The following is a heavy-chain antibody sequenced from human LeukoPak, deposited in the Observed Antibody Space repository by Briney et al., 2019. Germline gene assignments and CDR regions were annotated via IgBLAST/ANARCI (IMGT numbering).Heavy chain of an antibody. V-gene: IGHV1-18*01. CDR1: GYNFTNYA. J-gene: IGHJ4*02. Sequence: RASLKVSCKASGYNFTNYAILWVRQAPGQGLEWMGWISCNNGYTNYAQKFQGRMSMTTETSTSTAYMALTTLKSDDTAVYYCARTGPVGRYWGQGTLVTVSS. D-gene: IGHD1-26*01. CDR2: ISCNNGYT. CDR3: ARTGPVGRY.